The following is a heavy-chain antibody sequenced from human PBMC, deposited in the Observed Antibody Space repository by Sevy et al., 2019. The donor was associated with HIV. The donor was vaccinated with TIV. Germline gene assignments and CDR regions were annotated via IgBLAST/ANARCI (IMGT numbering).Heavy chain of an antibody. J-gene: IGHJ4*02. CDR2: INSGSTII. V-gene: IGHV3-48*01. CDR3: ARVKRYSTGFSDL. Sequence: GGSLRLSCVASGFTFSKYKMNWVRQAPGKGLEWISYINSGSTIIYYADSVKGRFTISRDNAKNSLDLQMNSLRTEDTAVYYCARVKRYSTGFSDLWGQGTLVTVSS. D-gene: IGHD6-19*01. CDR1: GFTFSKYK.